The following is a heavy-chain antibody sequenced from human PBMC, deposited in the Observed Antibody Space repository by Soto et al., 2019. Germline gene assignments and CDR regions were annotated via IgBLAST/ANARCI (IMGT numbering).Heavy chain of an antibody. J-gene: IGHJ4*02. Sequence: ASEKVSGKAGGCIFTSYGSSWVRKAPGQGLEWMGWISAYNGNTNYAQKLQGRVTMTTDTSTSTAYMELRSLRSDDTAVYYCARVRVAEYYFDYWGQGTLVTVSS. CDR1: GCIFTSYG. D-gene: IGHD6-13*01. CDR2: ISAYNGNT. V-gene: IGHV1-18*01. CDR3: ARVRVAEYYFDY.